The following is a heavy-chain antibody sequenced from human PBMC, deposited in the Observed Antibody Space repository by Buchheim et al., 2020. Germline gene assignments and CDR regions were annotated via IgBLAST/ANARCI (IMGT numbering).Heavy chain of an antibody. J-gene: IGHJ3*01. V-gene: IGHV3-49*04. CDR3: SPSPKTYAFDV. CDR2: IRNKAYGGTT. CDR1: GFTFGDYS. Sequence: EMQLVESGGGLVQPGRSLRLSCTTSGFTFGDYSMSWVRQAPGKGLEWVGFIRNKAYGGTTEYAASVKGRFSISRDESKSIAYLQMNSLKNEDTAVYYCSPSPKTYAFDVWGQGT.